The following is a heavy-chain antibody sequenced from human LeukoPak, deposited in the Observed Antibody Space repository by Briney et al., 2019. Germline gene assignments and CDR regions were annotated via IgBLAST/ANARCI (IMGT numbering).Heavy chain of an antibody. D-gene: IGHD3-9*01. CDR2: IIPIFGTA. Sequence: SVKVSCKASGGTFSSYATSWVRQAPGQGLEWMGGIIPIFGTANYAQKFQGRVTITTDESTSTAYMELSSLRSEDTAVYYCARSPSRYFDWLFDYFDYWGQGTLVTVSS. CDR3: ARSPSRYFDWLFDYFDY. V-gene: IGHV1-69*05. J-gene: IGHJ4*02. CDR1: GGTFSSYA.